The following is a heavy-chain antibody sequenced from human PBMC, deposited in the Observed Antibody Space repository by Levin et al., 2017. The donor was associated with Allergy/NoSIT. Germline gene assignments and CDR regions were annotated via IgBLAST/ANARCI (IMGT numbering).Heavy chain of an antibody. CDR2: IGTAGDT. Sequence: SCAASGFTFSSYDMHWVRQATGKGLEWVSAIGTAGDTYYPGSVKGRFTISRENAKNSLYLQMNSLRAGDTAVYYCARRSSSWTFDYWGQGTLVTVSS. V-gene: IGHV3-13*01. CDR1: GFTFSSYD. CDR3: ARRSSSWTFDY. D-gene: IGHD6-13*01. J-gene: IGHJ4*02.